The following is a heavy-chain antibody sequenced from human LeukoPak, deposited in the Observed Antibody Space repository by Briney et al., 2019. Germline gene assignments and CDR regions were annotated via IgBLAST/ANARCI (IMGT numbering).Heavy chain of an antibody. D-gene: IGHD4/OR15-4a*01. CDR1: GFIVSSNS. Sequence: GGSLRLSCTVSGFIVSSNSMSWVRQAPGKGLECVSFIYSDNTHYSDSVKGRFTISRHNSRTTLYLQMNSLRAEDTAVYYCARRAGAYSHPYDYWGQGTLVTVSS. J-gene: IGHJ4*02. V-gene: IGHV3-53*01. CDR2: IYSDNT. CDR3: ARRAGAYSHPYDY.